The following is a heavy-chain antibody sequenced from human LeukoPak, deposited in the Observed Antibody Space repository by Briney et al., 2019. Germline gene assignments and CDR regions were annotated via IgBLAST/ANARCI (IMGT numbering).Heavy chain of an antibody. J-gene: IGHJ3*02. V-gene: IGHV4-38-2*01. D-gene: IGHD3-10*01. CDR2: IYHSGTT. Sequence: PSETLSLTCVVSGYSISSGYYWAWIRQPPGKGLEWIGSIYHSGTTYYKSSLKSRVTISVDTSRNQFSLKLTSVTAADTAEYYCARLGSGSDTFDIWGQGTMVTVSS. CDR3: ARLGSGSDTFDI. CDR1: GYSISSGYY.